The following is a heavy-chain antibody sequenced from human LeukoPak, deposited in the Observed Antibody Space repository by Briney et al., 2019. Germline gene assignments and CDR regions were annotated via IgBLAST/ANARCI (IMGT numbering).Heavy chain of an antibody. CDR2: IYTSGST. CDR1: GGSISSGSYF. J-gene: IGHJ5*02. Sequence: SETLSLTCTVSGGSISSGSYFWSWIRQPAGKGLEWIGRIYTSGSTNYSPSLKSRVTISVDTSRNQFSLNLTSVTAADTAMYYCAREGLNMVRGVIPKEAWGWFDPWGQGTLVTVSS. V-gene: IGHV4-61*02. D-gene: IGHD3-10*01. CDR3: AREGLNMVRGVIPKEAWGWFDP.